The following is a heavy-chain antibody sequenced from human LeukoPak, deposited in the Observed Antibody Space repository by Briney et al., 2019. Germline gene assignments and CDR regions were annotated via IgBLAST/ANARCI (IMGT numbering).Heavy chain of an antibody. D-gene: IGHD3-22*01. J-gene: IGHJ4*02. V-gene: IGHV3-30-3*01. CDR3: ARGYYDSSGYPLSDY. CDR2: ISYDGSNK. Sequence: GGSLRLSCAASGFTFSSYAMHWVRQAPGKGLEWVAVISYDGSNKYYADSVKGRFTISRDNSKNTLYLQMNSLRAEGTAVYYCARGYYDSSGYPLSDYWGQGTLVTVSS. CDR1: GFTFSSYA.